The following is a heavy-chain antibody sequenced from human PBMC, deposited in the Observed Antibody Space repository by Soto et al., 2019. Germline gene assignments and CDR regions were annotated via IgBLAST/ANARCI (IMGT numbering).Heavy chain of an antibody. Sequence: GGSLRLSCAASGFTFSNAWMNWVRQAPGKGLEWVGRTKSKTDGGTTDYAAPVKGRFTISRDDSKNTLYLQMNSLKTEDTAVYYCTTTRAVAGLGHYYYYGMDVWGQGTTVTVSS. V-gene: IGHV3-15*07. CDR3: TTTRAVAGLGHYYYYGMDV. CDR2: TKSKTDGGTT. D-gene: IGHD6-19*01. J-gene: IGHJ6*02. CDR1: GFTFSNAW.